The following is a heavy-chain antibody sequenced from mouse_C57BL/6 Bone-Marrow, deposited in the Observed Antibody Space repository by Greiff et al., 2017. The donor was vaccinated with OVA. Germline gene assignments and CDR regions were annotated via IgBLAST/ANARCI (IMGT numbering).Heavy chain of an antibody. CDR2: IDPANGNT. CDR1: GFNIKNTY. Sequence: EVQLQQSVAELVRPGASVKLSCTASGFNIKNTYMHWVKQRPEQSLVWIGRIDPANGNTNYAPKFQGKATITADTSSNTAYLQLSSLTSEDTAIYYCARRVVPYYYAMDYWGQGTSVTVSS. V-gene: IGHV14-3*01. J-gene: IGHJ4*01. CDR3: ARRVVPYYYAMDY. D-gene: IGHD1-1*01.